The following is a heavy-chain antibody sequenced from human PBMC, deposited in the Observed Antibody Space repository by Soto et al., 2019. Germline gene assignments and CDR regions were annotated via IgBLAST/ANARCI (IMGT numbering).Heavy chain of an antibody. CDR2: IFHNGGP. J-gene: IGHJ6*02. D-gene: IGHD3-16*02. Sequence: QVQLQESGPGLVRPSETLSLRCFVSGDSISGFNWWTWVRQSPGQGLEWIGEIFHNGGPKYNPSLTSRVTMSVDKSKNQCSLNLASVTAADTAIYYSARSRYGRFGLDVWGQGTTVAVSS. CDR1: GDSISGFNW. CDR3: ARSRYGRFGLDV. V-gene: IGHV4-4*02.